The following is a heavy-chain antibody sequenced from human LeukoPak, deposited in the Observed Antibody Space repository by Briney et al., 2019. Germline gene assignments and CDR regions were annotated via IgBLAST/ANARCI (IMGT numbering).Heavy chain of an antibody. CDR2: IYYSGST. CDR1: GGSISSGGYY. Sequence: SETLSLTCTVSGGSISSGGYYWSWIRQHPGKGLEWIGYIYYSGSTYYNPSLKSRVTISVDTSKNQFSLKLSSVTAADTAVYYCARDVLRASSGYNYFDYWGQGTLVTVSS. D-gene: IGHD3-22*01. V-gene: IGHV4-31*03. CDR3: ARDVLRASSGYNYFDY. J-gene: IGHJ4*02.